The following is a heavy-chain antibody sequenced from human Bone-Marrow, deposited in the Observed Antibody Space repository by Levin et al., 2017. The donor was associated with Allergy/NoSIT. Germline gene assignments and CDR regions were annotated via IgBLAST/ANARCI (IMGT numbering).Heavy chain of an antibody. D-gene: IGHD3-10*01. Sequence: KASETLSLTCSVSGASIISSGNYWGWIRQPPGKGPEWIGSILYSGRTYYTPSLKTRVTISIDTSKNQFSLQLNSVTAADTAVYYCAKHDGSVSLNWFDPWGQGTLVTVSS. CDR2: ILYSGRT. V-gene: IGHV4-39*01. CDR1: GASIISSGNY. CDR3: AKHDGSVSLNWFDP. J-gene: IGHJ5*02.